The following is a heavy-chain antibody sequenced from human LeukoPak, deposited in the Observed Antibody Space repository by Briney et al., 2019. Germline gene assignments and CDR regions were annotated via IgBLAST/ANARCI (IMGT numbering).Heavy chain of an antibody. Sequence: ASVKVSCKASGYTFTSYGISWVRQAPGQGLEWMGWISAYNGNTNYAQKLQGRVTMTTDTSTSTAYMELSSLRSDDTAVYYCARSRITGTAGYWFDPWGQGTLVTVSS. CDR2: ISAYNGNT. V-gene: IGHV1-18*01. CDR3: ARSRITGTAGYWFDP. CDR1: GYTFTSYG. D-gene: IGHD1-7*01. J-gene: IGHJ5*02.